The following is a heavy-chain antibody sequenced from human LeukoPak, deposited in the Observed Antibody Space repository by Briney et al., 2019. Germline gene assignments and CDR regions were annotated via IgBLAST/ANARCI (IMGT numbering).Heavy chain of an antibody. V-gene: IGHV4-39*07. J-gene: IGHJ4*02. CDR3: ARVEVDRDSGSYTFDY. D-gene: IGHD1-26*01. CDR1: GGSMTNISDY. CDR2: IYYSGST. Sequence: SETLSLTCTVSGGSMTNISDYWGWIRQPPGKGLEWIGSIYYSGSTNYNPSLKSRVTISVDTSKNQFSLKLSSVTAADTAVYYCARVEVDRDSGSYTFDYWGQGTLVTVSS.